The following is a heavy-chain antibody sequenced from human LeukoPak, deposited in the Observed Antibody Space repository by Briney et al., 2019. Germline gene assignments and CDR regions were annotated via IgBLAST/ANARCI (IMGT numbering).Heavy chain of an antibody. Sequence: RAAETLSLTCTVSGGSISSSSYYWGWLRQPPGKGLEWIGSIYYSGSTYYNPSLKSRVTISVDTSKNQFSLKLSSVTAADTAVYYCARHDGIAAPHDYWGQGTLVTVSS. D-gene: IGHD6-13*01. V-gene: IGHV4-39*01. CDR1: GGSISSSSYY. CDR3: ARHDGIAAPHDY. CDR2: IYYSGST. J-gene: IGHJ4*02.